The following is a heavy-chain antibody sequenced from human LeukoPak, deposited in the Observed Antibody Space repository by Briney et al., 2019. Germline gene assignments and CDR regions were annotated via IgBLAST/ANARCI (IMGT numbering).Heavy chain of an antibody. CDR2: ISYDGSNK. J-gene: IGHJ4*02. Sequence: PGGSLRLSCAASGFTFSSYAMHWVRQAPGKGLEWVAVISYDGSNKYYADSVKGRFTISRDNSKNTLYLQMNSLRAEDTAVYYCARGYSSSWGWAQWGQGTLVTVSS. V-gene: IGHV3-30-3*01. D-gene: IGHD6-13*01. CDR3: ARGYSSSWGWAQ. CDR1: GFTFSSYA.